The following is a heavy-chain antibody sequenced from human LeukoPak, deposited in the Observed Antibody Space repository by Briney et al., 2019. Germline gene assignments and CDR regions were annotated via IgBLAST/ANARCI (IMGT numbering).Heavy chain of an antibody. D-gene: IGHD1-1*01. CDR2: INPNSGGT. J-gene: IGHJ4*01. CDR1: GYTFTGYY. V-gene: IGHV1-2*02. CDR3: VRDPREPANDLDY. Sequence: RASVKVSCKASGYTFTGYYMHWVRQAPGQGLEWMGWINPNSGGTNYAQAFQGRVTVTGDKSINTAYLELSSLTFDDTAIYYCVRDPREPANDLDYWGRGTLVTVSS.